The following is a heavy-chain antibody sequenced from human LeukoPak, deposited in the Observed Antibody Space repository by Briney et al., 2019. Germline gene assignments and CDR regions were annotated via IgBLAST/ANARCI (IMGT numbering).Heavy chain of an antibody. V-gene: IGHV4-59*01. CDR3: ARGGKPCYDFWSGYLEY. J-gene: IGHJ4*02. CDR2: VYYSGST. D-gene: IGHD3-3*01. Sequence: SETLSLTCTVSGGSISTYYWSWIRQPPGKGLEWIGYVYYSGSTNYNPSLKSRVTILVDTSKNQFSLKLSSVTATDTAVYYCARGGKPCYDFWSGYLEYWGQGTLVTVSS. CDR1: GGSISTYY.